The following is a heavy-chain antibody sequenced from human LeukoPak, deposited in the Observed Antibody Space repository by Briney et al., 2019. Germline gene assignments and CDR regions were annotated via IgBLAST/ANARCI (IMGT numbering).Heavy chain of an antibody. CDR1: GGSISSYY. V-gene: IGHV4-59*08. CDR3: ARSGSYAAAGDY. CDR2: IYYSGST. Sequence: SETLSLTCTVSGGSISSYYWSWIRQPPGKGLEWIGYIYYSGSTNYNPSLKSRVTISLDTSKNQFSLKLSSVTAADTAVYYCARSGSYAAAGDYWGQGTLVTVSS. D-gene: IGHD2-15*01. J-gene: IGHJ4*02.